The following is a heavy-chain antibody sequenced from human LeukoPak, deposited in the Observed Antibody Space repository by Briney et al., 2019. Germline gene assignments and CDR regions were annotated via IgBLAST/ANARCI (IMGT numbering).Heavy chain of an antibody. CDR2: IYSGGRT. J-gene: IGHJ6*03. D-gene: IGHD3-10*01. V-gene: IGHV3-53*01. CDR3: ASGSGSYRTPYYYMDV. Sequence: GGSLRLSCVASGFTVSSNYMSWVRQAPGKGLEWVSVIYSGGRTYYADSVKGRFTISRDNSKNTLYLQKNSLRAEGTAVYYFASGSGSYRTPYYYMDVWGTGTTVTVSS. CDR1: GFTVSSNY.